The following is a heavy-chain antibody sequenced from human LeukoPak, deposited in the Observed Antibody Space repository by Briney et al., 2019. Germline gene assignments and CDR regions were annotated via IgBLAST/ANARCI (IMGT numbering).Heavy chain of an antibody. Sequence: GASVKVSRMASGYTFSSYGISWVRPAPGQGLEWMGGIIPIFGTANYAQKFQGRVTITADESTSTAYMELSSLRSEDTAVYYCARSTTDWPGLDAFHIWGQGTMITVSS. D-gene: IGHD3-9*01. CDR3: ARSTTDWPGLDAFHI. CDR1: GYTFSSYG. CDR2: IIPIFGTA. V-gene: IGHV1-69*13. J-gene: IGHJ3*02.